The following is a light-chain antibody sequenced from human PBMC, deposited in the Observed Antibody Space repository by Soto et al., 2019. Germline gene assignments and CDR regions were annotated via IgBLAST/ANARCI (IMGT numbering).Light chain of an antibody. V-gene: IGLV2-8*01. CDR2: DVS. CDR3: SSYARTHVV. Sequence: QSARTQPPSASGSPGQSVTISCTGTSSDVGGYNYVSWYQQHPGKAPKLMIYDVSKRPSGVPDRFSGSKSGNTASLTVSGLQADDEADYSCSSYARTHVVFGTGTKVTVL. J-gene: IGLJ1*01. CDR1: SSDVGGYNY.